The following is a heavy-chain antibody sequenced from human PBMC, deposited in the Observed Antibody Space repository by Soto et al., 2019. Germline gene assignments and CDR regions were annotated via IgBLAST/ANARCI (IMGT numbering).Heavy chain of an antibody. V-gene: IGHV4-59*01. J-gene: IGHJ4*02. D-gene: IGHD2-8*02. CDR1: GGSISNYY. CDR2: IYYSGST. Sequence: SETLSLTCTVSGGSISNYYWSWIRQPPGKGLEWIGYIYYSGSTNYNPSLKSRVTISVDTSRNQFSLKLSSVTAADTAVYCCARRSTGWQYFDYWGQGTLVTVSS. CDR3: ARRSTGWQYFDY.